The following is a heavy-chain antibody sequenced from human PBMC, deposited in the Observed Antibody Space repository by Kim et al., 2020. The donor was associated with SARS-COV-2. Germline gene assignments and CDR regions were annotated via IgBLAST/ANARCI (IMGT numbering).Heavy chain of an antibody. CDR1: GYSFTRYW. J-gene: IGHJ4*02. CDR2: IYPGDSDT. V-gene: IGHV5-51*01. D-gene: IGHD2-15*01. CDR3: AKLGGPEYCSGGSCYFWNY. Sequence: GESLKISCKGSGYSFTRYWIGWVRQMPGKGLEWMGIIYPGDSDTRYSPSFEGQVTISADKSISTAYLQWSSLKASDTAMYYCAKLGGPEYCSGGSCYFWNYWGQGTLVTVSS.